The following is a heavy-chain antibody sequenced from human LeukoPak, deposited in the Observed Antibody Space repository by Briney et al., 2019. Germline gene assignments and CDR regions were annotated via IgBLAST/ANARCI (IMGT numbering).Heavy chain of an antibody. Sequence: SETLSLTCTVSGGSISSGGYYWSWIRQHPGKGLEWIGYIYYSGSTYYNPSLKSRVTISVDTSKNQFSLKLSPVTAADTAVYYCARVLRSGRNAFDIWGQGTMVTVSS. J-gene: IGHJ3*02. D-gene: IGHD3-3*01. CDR1: GGSISSGGYY. CDR2: IYYSGST. CDR3: ARVLRSGRNAFDI. V-gene: IGHV4-31*03.